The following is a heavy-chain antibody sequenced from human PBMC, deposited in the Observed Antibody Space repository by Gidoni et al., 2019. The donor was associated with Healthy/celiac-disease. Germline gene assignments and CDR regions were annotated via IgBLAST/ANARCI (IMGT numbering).Heavy chain of an antibody. CDR2: ISCSGGST. V-gene: IGHV3-23*01. CDR3: ASPYAAGTGAFDI. J-gene: IGHJ3*02. D-gene: IGHD3-16*01. CDR1: GCTFSSYA. Sequence: EVQLLEAGGGLVQPGGSLRLSCAASGCTFSSYAMSWVRQAPGKGLEWVSAISCSGGSTYYADSVKGRFTISRDNSKNTLYLQMNSLRAEDTAVYYCASPYAAGTGAFDIWGQGTMVTVSS.